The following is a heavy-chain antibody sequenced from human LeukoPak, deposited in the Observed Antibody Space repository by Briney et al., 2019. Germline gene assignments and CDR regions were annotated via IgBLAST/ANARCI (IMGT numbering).Heavy chain of an antibody. CDR3: ARRHSSGWSYY. J-gene: IGHJ4*02. CDR1: GYSISNGYY. CDR2: IYRSGST. V-gene: IGHV4-38-2*02. Sequence: GPRLVKPSETLSLTCTVSGYSISNGYYWDWIRQPPGRGLEWIGNIYRSGSTSYNPSLKSRVTISVDTSKNQFSLKVNSVTAADTAVYYCARRHSSGWSYYWGQGTLVTVSS. D-gene: IGHD6-19*01.